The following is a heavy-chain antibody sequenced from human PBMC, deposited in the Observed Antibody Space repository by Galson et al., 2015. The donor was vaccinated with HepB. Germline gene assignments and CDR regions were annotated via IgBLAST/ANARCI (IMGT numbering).Heavy chain of an antibody. Sequence: SLRLSCAASGFTFSSYALHWVRQAPGKGLEWVAVISFDGSTKYYVDSVKGRFTISRDNPKNTLYLQMNSLRPDDTAVYYCARVPNEYNVGYVDYWGQGTLVTVSS. D-gene: IGHD2-15*01. CDR2: ISFDGSTK. J-gene: IGHJ4*02. V-gene: IGHV3-30*04. CDR3: ARVPNEYNVGYVDY. CDR1: GFTFSSYA.